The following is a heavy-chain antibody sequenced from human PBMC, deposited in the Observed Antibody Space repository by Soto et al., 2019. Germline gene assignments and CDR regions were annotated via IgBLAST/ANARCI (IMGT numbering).Heavy chain of an antibody. CDR1: GYSFTSYW. D-gene: IGHD4-17*01. J-gene: IGHJ2*01. CDR2: IYPGDSDT. Sequence: GESLKISCKGSGYSFTSYWIGWVRQMPGKGLEWMGIIYPGDSDTRYSPSFQGQVTISADKSISTAYLQWSSLKASDTAMYYCARLGGATVTTDNWYFDLWGRGTLVTVSS. CDR3: ARLGGATVTTDNWYFDL. V-gene: IGHV5-51*01.